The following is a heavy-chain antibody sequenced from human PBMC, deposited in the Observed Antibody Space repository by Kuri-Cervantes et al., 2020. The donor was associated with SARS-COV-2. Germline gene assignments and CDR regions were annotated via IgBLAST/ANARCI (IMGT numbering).Heavy chain of an antibody. D-gene: IGHD2-21*02. V-gene: IGHV1-46*04. CDR3: AKGGCGGDCYPPQHYYLYMDV. CDR2: INPSIGNT. J-gene: IGHJ6*03. Sequence: ASVKVSCKASGYSFTNYYIHWVRQAPGQGFEWMGMINPSIGNTRFAQRLQGRVTMTRDTSTNTVYMELHSPTSEDTAIYFCAKGGCGGDCYPPQHYYLYMDVWGTGTTVTVSS. CDR1: GYSFTNYY.